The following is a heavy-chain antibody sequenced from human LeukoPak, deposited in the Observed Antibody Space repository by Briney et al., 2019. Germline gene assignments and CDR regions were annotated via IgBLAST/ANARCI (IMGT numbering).Heavy chain of an antibody. J-gene: IGHJ4*02. V-gene: IGHV4-39*01. CDR3: ASLYSSGWYGGNYFDY. CDR1: GGSISSSSYY. D-gene: IGHD6-19*01. Sequence: SETLSLTCTVSGGSISSSSYYWGWIRQPPGKGLEWIGSIYYSGSTYYNPSLKSRVTISVDTSKNQFSLKLSSVTAADTAVYYCASLYSSGWYGGNYFDYWGQGTLVTVSS. CDR2: IYYSGST.